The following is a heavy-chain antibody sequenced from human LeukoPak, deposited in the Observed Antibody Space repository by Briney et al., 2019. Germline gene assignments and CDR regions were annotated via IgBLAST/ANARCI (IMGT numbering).Heavy chain of an antibody. V-gene: IGHV3-74*01. CDR2: ISTDGSSR. CDR1: GFTFSSYW. J-gene: IGHJ1*01. CDR3: ARDGGDYYDSSGYPFHH. Sequence: GGSLRLSCAASGFTFSSYWMHWLRQEPRKGLVWVSRISTDGSSRSYADSVKGRFTISRDNGKNTLYLQMNSLRAEDTAVYYCARDGGDYYDSSGYPFHHWGQGTLVTVSS. D-gene: IGHD3-22*01.